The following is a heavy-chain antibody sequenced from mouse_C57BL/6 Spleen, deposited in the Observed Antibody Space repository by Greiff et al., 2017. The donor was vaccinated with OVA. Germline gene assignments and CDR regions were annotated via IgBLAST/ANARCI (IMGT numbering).Heavy chain of an antibody. CDR1: GYTFTDYY. V-gene: IGHV1-26*01. D-gene: IGHD1-1*01. CDR3: ARDGYYYGTRGYFDV. CDR2: INPNNGGT. J-gene: IGHJ1*03. Sequence: VQLQQSGPELVKPGASVKISCKASGYTFTDYYMNWVKQSHGKSLEWIGDINPNNGGTSYNQKFKGKATLTVDKSSSTAYMELRSLTSEDSAVYYCARDGYYYGTRGYFDVWGTGTTVTVSS.